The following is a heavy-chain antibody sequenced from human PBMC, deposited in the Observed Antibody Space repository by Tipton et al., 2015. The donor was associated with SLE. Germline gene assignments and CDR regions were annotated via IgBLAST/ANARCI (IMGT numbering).Heavy chain of an antibody. CDR3: ARRMVFGGDYFDH. D-gene: IGHD3-10*02. CDR1: GGSFSGYY. Sequence: TLSLTCAVYGGSFSGYYWSWIRQPPGKGLEWIGEINHSGSTNYNPSLKSRVTISVDTSKNQFSLKVSSVTAADTAVYYCARRMVFGGDYFDHWGQGTLVTVSS. J-gene: IGHJ4*02. CDR2: INHSGST. V-gene: IGHV4-34*01.